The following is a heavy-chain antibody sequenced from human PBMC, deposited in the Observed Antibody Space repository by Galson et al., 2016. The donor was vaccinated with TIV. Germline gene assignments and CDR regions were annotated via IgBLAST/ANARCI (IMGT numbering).Heavy chain of an antibody. J-gene: IGHJ4*02. V-gene: IGHV3-33*08. CDR2: IWYDGSDK. Sequence: LRLSCAASGLTFGSYGMHWVRQAPGKGLEWVAFIWYDGSDKNYGDPVKGRFTISRDNSKNTLYLQMNRLRAEDTAVYYCARVFADYYVDYWGQGTLVTVSS. D-gene: IGHD3-10*02. CDR1: GLTFGSYG. CDR3: ARVFADYYVDY.